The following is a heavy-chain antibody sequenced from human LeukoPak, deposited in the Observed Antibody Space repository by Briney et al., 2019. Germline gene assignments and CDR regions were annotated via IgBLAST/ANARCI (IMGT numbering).Heavy chain of an antibody. D-gene: IGHD3-10*01. V-gene: IGHV3-66*01. Sequence: RGSLRLSCAASGFTVSSNYMSWVRQAPGKGLEWVSVIYSDGRTFYADSVKARFTISRDNSKNTLYLQMHSLRAEDTAVYYCARASLYGSGSYYSDYWGPGTLVTVSS. J-gene: IGHJ4*02. CDR3: ARASLYGSGSYYSDY. CDR1: GFTVSSNY. CDR2: IYSDGRT.